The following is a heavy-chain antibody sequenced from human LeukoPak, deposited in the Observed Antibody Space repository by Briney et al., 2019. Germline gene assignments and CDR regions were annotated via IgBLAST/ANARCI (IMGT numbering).Heavy chain of an antibody. CDR3: ARAQRYSGSYGAFDI. J-gene: IGHJ3*02. Sequence: ASVKVSCKASESIFTDYVIHWVRQAPGQGLEWMGWINPNSGGTNYAQKFQGRVTMTRDTSISTAYMELSRLRSDDTAVYYCARAQRYSGSYGAFDIWGQGTMVTVSS. D-gene: IGHD1-26*01. V-gene: IGHV1-2*02. CDR1: ESIFTDYV. CDR2: INPNSGGT.